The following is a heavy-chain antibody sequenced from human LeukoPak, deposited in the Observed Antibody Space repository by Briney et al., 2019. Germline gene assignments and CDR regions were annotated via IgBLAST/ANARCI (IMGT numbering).Heavy chain of an antibody. J-gene: IGHJ4*02. Sequence: GASVKVSCKASGYTFTGYYMHWVRQAPGQGLEWMGWINPNSGGTNYAQKFQGRVTMTRDRSISTAYMELSRLRSDDTAVYYCARGGVVVAATGGFEDYWGQGTLVTVSS. V-gene: IGHV1-2*02. CDR2: INPNSGGT. CDR1: GYTFTGYY. D-gene: IGHD2-15*01. CDR3: ARGGVVVAATGGFEDY.